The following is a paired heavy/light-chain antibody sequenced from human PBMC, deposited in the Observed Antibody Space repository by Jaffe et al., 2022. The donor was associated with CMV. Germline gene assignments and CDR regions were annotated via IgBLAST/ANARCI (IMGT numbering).Light chain of an antibody. V-gene: IGLV3-1*01. Sequence: SYELTQPPSVSVSPGQTASITCSGDKLGDKYACWYQQKPGQSPVLVIYQNNKRPSGIPERFSGSNSGNTATLTISGTQAMDEADYFCQAWDRNTVYVFGTGTKVTVL. J-gene: IGLJ1*01. CDR2: QNN. CDR1: KLGDKY. CDR3: QAWDRNTVYV.
Heavy chain of an antibody. Sequence: QVQLLQSGPGLVKPSQTLSLTCAISGYSVSGNSVTWNWIRQSPSRGLEWLGRTYYRSKWYNDYAVSVKSRITINPDTSKNQFSLQLNSVTPEDTAVYFCTRGFEIAARPEFDYWGQGTLVTVSS. CDR1: GYSVSGNSVT. CDR3: TRGFEIAARPEFDY. V-gene: IGHV6-1*01. J-gene: IGHJ4*02. D-gene: IGHD6-6*01. CDR2: TYYRSKWYN.